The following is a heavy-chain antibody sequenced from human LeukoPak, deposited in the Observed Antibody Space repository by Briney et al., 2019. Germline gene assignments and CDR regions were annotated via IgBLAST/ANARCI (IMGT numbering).Heavy chain of an antibody. Sequence: SETLSLTCTVSGGSISSSSHSWGWLRQPPGKGLEWTGTIYYTGRTYYNPSLESRLTISVDTSKNQFSLKLTSVTAADTAIYYCAQSLGSGNWIGNWFDPWGQGTLVTVSS. CDR2: IYYTGRT. D-gene: IGHD1-1*01. V-gene: IGHV4-39*01. CDR3: AQSLGSGNWIGNWFDP. J-gene: IGHJ5*02. CDR1: GGSISSSSHS.